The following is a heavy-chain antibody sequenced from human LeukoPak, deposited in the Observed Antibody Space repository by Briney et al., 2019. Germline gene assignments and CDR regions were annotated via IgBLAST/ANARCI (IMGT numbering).Heavy chain of an antibody. V-gene: IGHV4-59*12. Sequence: SETLSLTCTVSGGSISSYYWSWIRQPPGKGLEWIGYIYYSGSTNYNPSLKSRVTISVDTSKNQFSLKLSSVTAADTAVYYRARGRAAAADYWGQGTLVTVSS. CDR3: ARGRAAAADY. J-gene: IGHJ4*02. CDR1: GGSISSYY. CDR2: IYYSGST. D-gene: IGHD6-13*01.